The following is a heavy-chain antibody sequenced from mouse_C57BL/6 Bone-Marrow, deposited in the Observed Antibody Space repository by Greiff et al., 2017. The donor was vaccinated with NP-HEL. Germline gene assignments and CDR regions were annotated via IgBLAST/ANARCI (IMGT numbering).Heavy chain of an antibody. CDR3: AQPAYSSPFAY. J-gene: IGHJ3*01. V-gene: IGHV2-3*01. D-gene: IGHD2-12*01. Sequence: VQLQQSGPGLVAPSQSLSITCTVSGFSLTSYGVSWVRQPPGKGLEWLGVIWGDGSTNYHSALISRLSISKDNSKSQVFLKLNMLQTDDTATYYGAQPAYSSPFAYWGQGTLVTVSA. CDR2: IWGDGST. CDR1: GFSLTSYG.